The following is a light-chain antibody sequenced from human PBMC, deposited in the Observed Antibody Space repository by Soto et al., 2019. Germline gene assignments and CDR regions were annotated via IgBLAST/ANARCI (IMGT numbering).Light chain of an antibody. CDR3: QQYNNWHWT. Sequence: EIVMTQSPATLSVSPGERATLSCRASQSVSSNLAWYQQKPGQAPRLLIYGASTRATGIPARFSGSGSGTEFTRTISSLQSEDFAVYYCQQYNNWHWTFGQGTKVEIK. J-gene: IGKJ1*01. CDR1: QSVSSN. V-gene: IGKV3-15*01. CDR2: GAS.